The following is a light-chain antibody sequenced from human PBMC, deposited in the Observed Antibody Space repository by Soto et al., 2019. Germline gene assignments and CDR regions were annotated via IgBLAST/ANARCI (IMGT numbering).Light chain of an antibody. CDR2: EVS. CDR3: SSYTSSSTVV. Sequence: QSALTQFASVSGSPGQSITISCTGTSIDVGAYNYVSWYQQHPDKAPKLLIYEVSNRPSGVSNRFSGSKSGNTASLTISGLQAEDEADYYCSSYTSSSTVVFGGGTKLTVL. V-gene: IGLV2-14*01. CDR1: SIDVGAYNY. J-gene: IGLJ2*01.